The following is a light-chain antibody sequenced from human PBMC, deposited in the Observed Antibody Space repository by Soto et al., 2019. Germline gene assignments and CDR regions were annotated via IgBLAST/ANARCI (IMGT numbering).Light chain of an antibody. Sequence: SYELTQPPSVSVSPGQTARITCSGDKLGDKHPCWYQQKSGQSPVLVIYEDNKRPSGVPERFSGSNSGNTATLTISGTQAMDEADYYCQAWDSSIHDVFGTGTKLTVL. CDR1: KLGDKH. CDR3: QAWDSSIHDV. V-gene: IGLV3-1*01. CDR2: EDN. J-gene: IGLJ1*01.